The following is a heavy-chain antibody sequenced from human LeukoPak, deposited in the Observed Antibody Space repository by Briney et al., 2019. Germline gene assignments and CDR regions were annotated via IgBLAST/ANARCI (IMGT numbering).Heavy chain of an antibody. CDR2: IYDSGST. J-gene: IGHJ4*02. CDR3: ASIVPAAIPY. D-gene: IGHD2-2*01. Sequence: PSETLSLTCTVSGGSISSRDYSWGWIRQPPGKGLEWIASIYDSGSTYYYPSLNSRVTISADKSKNQLSLNLTSVTAADTAVYYCASIVPAAIPYWGQGTLVTVSS. V-gene: IGHV4-39*01. CDR1: GGSISSRDYS.